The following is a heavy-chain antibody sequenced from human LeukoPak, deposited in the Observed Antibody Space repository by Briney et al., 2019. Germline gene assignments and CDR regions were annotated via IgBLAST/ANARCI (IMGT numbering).Heavy chain of an antibody. V-gene: IGHV3-74*01. CDR3: ARGPYYAAGSFDY. Sequence: GGSLRLSCTASGFSFSSNWMYWVRQAPGKGLVWVSRISIDGGETVYADSVKGRFTVSRDNAKDTLYLQMNSLRVEDTAVYYCARGPYYAAGSFDYWGQGTLVTVSS. J-gene: IGHJ4*02. D-gene: IGHD3-10*01. CDR1: GFSFSSNW. CDR2: ISIDGGET.